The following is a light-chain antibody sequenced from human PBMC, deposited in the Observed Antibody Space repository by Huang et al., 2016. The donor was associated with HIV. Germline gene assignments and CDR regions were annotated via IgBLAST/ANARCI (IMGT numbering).Light chain of an antibody. CDR1: QSVNTI. CDR2: GAS. J-gene: IGKJ4*01. CDR3: QQYNDWPLT. Sequence: EIVMTQSPAILSVSPGERATLSCRASQSVNTILAWYQQKPGQAPRLLIYGASTRATGGPARFGGGGSGTEFTLTISGLKSEDFAVYYCQQYNDWPLTFGGGTKVDIK. V-gene: IGKV3-15*01.